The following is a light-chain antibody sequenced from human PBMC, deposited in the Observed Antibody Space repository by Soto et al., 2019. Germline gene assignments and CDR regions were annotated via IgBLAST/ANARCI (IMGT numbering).Light chain of an antibody. CDR1: SSDVGGYNY. CDR2: EVS. CDR3: SSHAGSNKSV. V-gene: IGLV2-8*01. J-gene: IGLJ1*01. Sequence: QSVLTQPPSASGSPGQSVTISCTGTSSDVGGYNYVSWYQQHPGKAPKLMIYEVSKRPSGVPDRFSGSKSGNTASLTVSGLQPEDEADYYCSSHAGSNKSVLGNGTKVTVL.